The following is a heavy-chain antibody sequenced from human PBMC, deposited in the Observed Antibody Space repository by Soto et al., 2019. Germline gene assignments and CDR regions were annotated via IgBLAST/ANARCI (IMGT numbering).Heavy chain of an antibody. CDR3: ARGDSTDCSNGVCSFFYNHDMDV. CDR2: INPKSGGT. V-gene: IGHV1-2*04. J-gene: IGHJ6*02. CDR1: GYSFTDYH. D-gene: IGHD2-8*01. Sequence: ASVKVSCKASGYSFTDYHIHWVRQAPGQGXEWLGRINPKSGGTSTAQKFQGWVTMTTDTSISTASMELTRLTSDDTAIYYCARGDSTDCSNGVCSFFYNHDMDVWGQGSTVTVSS.